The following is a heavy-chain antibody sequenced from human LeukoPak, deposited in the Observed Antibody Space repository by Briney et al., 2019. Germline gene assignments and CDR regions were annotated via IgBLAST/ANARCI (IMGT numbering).Heavy chain of an antibody. CDR2: IYDSGST. CDR1: GGSFSSYY. V-gene: IGHV4-59*08. D-gene: IGHD4-17*01. Sequence: SETLSLTCTVSGGSFSSYYWSWIRQPPGKGLEWIGYIYDSGSTNYNYNPALKSRVTISADTSKNQFSLKLNSVTAADTAVYYCARGGTMTTVPLWGQGTLVTVSS. CDR3: ARGGTMTTVPL. J-gene: IGHJ4*02.